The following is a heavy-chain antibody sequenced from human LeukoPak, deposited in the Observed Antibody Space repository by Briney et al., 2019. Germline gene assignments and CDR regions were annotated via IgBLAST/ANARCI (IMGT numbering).Heavy chain of an antibody. CDR1: GGSISGSTYY. D-gene: IGHD1-26*01. J-gene: IGHJ4*02. V-gene: IGHV4-39*02. Sequence: SETLSLTCTVSGGSISGSTYYWGWIRQPPGKGLEWIGSIYYSGSTYYNSSLKGRVTLSVDTSNNHFSLSLSSVTAADTAAYYCARPTPWGQLPGDWGQGTLVIVSS. CDR3: ARPTPWGQLPGD. CDR2: IYYSGST.